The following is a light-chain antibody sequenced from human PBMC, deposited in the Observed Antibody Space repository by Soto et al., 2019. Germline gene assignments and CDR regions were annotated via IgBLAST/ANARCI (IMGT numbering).Light chain of an antibody. CDR1: SSNIGNND. Sequence: QSVLTQPPSVSAAPGQKVTISCSGSSSNIGNNDVCWYQQFPGTAPKLLIYDNNKRPSGIPDRFSGSKSGTSATLGITGLQTGDEADYYCGTWDSSLSVVVFGGGTQLTVL. V-gene: IGLV1-51*01. J-gene: IGLJ2*01. CDR3: GTWDSSLSVVV. CDR2: DNN.